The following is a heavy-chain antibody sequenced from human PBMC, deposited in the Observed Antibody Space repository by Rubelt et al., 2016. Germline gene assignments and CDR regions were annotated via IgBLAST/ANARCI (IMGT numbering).Heavy chain of an antibody. D-gene: IGHD3-22*01. J-gene: IGHJ3*02. CDR3: ERAWQHYDDAFYI. CDR1: GYTFRSYA. CDR2: ISTDIGNP. V-gene: IGHV7-4-1*02. Sequence: QVQRVQSVSEVRKPGASVKVSCKGSGYTFRSYAMNWVRQAAGRGLEWMGWISTDIGNPTYAQGFTGRFVFSLDTSVSTAYLQISSLTADDTAVYVCERAWQHYDDAFYIGGQGTMATVSS.